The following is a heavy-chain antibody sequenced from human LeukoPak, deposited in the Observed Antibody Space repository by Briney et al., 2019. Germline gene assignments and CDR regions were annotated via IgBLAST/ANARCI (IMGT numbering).Heavy chain of an antibody. CDR3: ARPINTAMVPYYFDY. Sequence: GGSLRLSCTASGFTFEDYGMSWFRQTPGKGLEWVSGINWDGTSTGFADSVKGRFTISRDNAKNSLYLQMNSLRAEDTALYYCARPINTAMVPYYFDYWGRGTLVTVSS. CDR2: INWDGTST. CDR1: GFTFEDYG. D-gene: IGHD5-18*01. J-gene: IGHJ4*02. V-gene: IGHV3-20*04.